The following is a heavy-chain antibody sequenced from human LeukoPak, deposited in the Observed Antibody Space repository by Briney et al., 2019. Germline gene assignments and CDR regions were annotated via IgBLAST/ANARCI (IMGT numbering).Heavy chain of an antibody. CDR2: IWLDGSHE. V-gene: IGHV3-33*01. CDR1: GFTFSKYG. D-gene: IGHD3-10*01. Sequence: GGSLRLSCAASGFTFSKYGMHWVRQAPGKGLEWVSIIWLDGSHEYYADSVKGRFTVSRDNSKNTLYLQMNFLRVEDTAAYYCARLGGSGRDSVDYWGQGTLVTVSS. CDR3: ARLGGSGRDSVDY. J-gene: IGHJ4*02.